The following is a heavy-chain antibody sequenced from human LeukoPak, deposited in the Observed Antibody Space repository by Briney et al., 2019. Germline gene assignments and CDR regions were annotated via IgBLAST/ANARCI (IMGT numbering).Heavy chain of an antibody. CDR3: AKDGGMLWFGELSHFDY. J-gene: IGHJ4*02. CDR2: ISGSGGST. Sequence: GGSLRLSCAASGFTFSSYWMNWVRQAPGKGLEWVSAISGSGGSTYYADSVKGRFTISRDNSKNTLYLQMNSLRAEDTAVYYCAKDGGMLWFGELSHFDYWGQGTLVTVSS. CDR1: GFTFSSYW. D-gene: IGHD3-10*01. V-gene: IGHV3-23*01.